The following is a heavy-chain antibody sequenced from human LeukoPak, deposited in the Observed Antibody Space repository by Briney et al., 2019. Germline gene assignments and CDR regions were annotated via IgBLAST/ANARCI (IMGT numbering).Heavy chain of an antibody. V-gene: IGHV1-2*02. J-gene: IGHJ4*02. CDR3: VVSGYSGYDFET. Sequence: SVKVSCKASGYTFTGYYMHWVRQAPGQGREWMGWINPNSGGTIYAQKFQGRVTMTRDTSISTAYMELSRLRADDTAIYYCVVSGYSGYDFETWGQGKLGTVSS. D-gene: IGHD5-12*01. CDR1: GYTFTGYY. CDR2: INPNSGGT.